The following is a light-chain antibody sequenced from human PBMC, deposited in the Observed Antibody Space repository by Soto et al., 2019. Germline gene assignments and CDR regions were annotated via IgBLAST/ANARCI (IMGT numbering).Light chain of an antibody. J-gene: IGLJ2*01. CDR1: SSDVGGWNY. CDR2: QVS. V-gene: IGLV2-11*01. Sequence: QSALTQPRSVSGSPGQSVTISCTGTSSDVGGWNYVSWFQHHPGKAPQLIIYQVSERPSGVPDRFSGSKSGNTASLTISGVQAEDEADYYCSSYAGSYSWIFGGGTKVTVL. CDR3: SSYAGSYSWI.